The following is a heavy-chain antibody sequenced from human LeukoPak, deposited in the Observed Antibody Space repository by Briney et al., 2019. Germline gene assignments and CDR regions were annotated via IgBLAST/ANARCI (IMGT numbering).Heavy chain of an antibody. Sequence: PGGSLRLSCAASGLTFSDYYMSWVRQAPVKGLEWVSGISGSGRDTYYVDSVKGRFTISRDNSKNTLYLQMNSLRADDTAVYYCATNYYDSSGYFPDFDYWGQGALVSVSS. CDR1: GLTFSDYY. CDR2: ISGSGRDT. V-gene: IGHV3-23*01. D-gene: IGHD3-22*01. J-gene: IGHJ4*02. CDR3: ATNYYDSSGYFPDFDY.